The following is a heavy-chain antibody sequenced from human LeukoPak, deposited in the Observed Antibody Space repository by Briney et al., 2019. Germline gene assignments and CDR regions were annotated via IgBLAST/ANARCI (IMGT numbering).Heavy chain of an antibody. V-gene: IGHV3-21*01. CDR2: ISSSSSYI. Sequence: GGSLRLSCAASGFTFSSYSMNWVRQAPGKGLEWVSSISSSSSYIYYADSVKGRFTISRDNAKNSLYLQMNSLRAEDTAVYYCARDHVPVIAAADPGDPWGQGTLVTVSS. CDR3: ARDHVPVIAAADPGDP. D-gene: IGHD6-13*01. CDR1: GFTFSSYS. J-gene: IGHJ5*02.